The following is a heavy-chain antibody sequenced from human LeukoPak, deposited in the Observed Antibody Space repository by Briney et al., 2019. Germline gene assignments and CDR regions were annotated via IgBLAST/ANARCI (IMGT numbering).Heavy chain of an antibody. J-gene: IGHJ4*02. CDR2: IYYSGST. V-gene: IGHV4-39*01. CDR1: GGSISSSSYY. D-gene: IGHD6-19*01. Sequence: SETLSLTCTVSGGSISSSSYYWGWIRQPPGKGLEWIGSIYYSGSTYYNPSLKSRVTISVDTSKNQFSLKLNSVTAADTAVYYCARSLAGPRARPSDYWGQGILVTVSS. CDR3: ARSLAGPRARPSDY.